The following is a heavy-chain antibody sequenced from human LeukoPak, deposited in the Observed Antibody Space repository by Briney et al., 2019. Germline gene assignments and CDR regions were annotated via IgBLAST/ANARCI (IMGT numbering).Heavy chain of an antibody. D-gene: IGHD5-18*01. CDR3: AKGVYSYGPRGLDY. Sequence: GGSLRLSCAASGFTFSSYSMNWVRQAPGKGLEWVSSISSSSSYIYYADSVKGRFTISRDNSKNTLYLQMNSLRAEDTAVYYCAKGVYSYGPRGLDYWAREPWSPSPQ. J-gene: IGHJ4*02. CDR1: GFTFSSYS. CDR2: ISSSSSYI. V-gene: IGHV3-21*04.